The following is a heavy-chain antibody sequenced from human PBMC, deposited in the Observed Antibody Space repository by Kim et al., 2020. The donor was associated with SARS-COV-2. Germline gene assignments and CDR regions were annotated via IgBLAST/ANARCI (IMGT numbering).Heavy chain of an antibody. CDR2: IRSKANNYAT. D-gene: IGHD2-15*01. CDR3: IRIPTYCDDGSCTH. J-gene: IGHJ1*01. Sequence: GGSLRLSCAASGFTFSGSAMHWVRQASGKGLEWVGRIRSKANNYATSYAASVKGRFTISRDDSKNTAFLQMNSLKTEDSAVYYCIRIPTYCDDGSCTHWGQGTLVTVSS. CDR1: GFTFSGSA. V-gene: IGHV3-73*01.